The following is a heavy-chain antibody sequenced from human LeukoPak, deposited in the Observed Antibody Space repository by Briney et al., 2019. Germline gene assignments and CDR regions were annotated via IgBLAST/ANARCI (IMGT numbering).Heavy chain of an antibody. D-gene: IGHD1-26*01. V-gene: IGHV3-74*01. J-gene: IGHJ5*02. CDR3: ARSNSGSYRTDWFDP. CDR2: INSVGSST. CDR1: GFTFSSYW. Sequence: GGSLRLSCAASGFTFSSYWMHWVRQAPGKGLVWVSRINSVGSSTSYADSVKGRFTISRDNAKNTLYLQMNSLRAEDTAVYYCARSNSGSYRTDWFDPWGQGTLVTVSS.